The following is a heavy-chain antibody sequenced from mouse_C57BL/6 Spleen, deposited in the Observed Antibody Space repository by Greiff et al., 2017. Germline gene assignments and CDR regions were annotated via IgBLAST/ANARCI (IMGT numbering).Heavy chain of an antibody. CDR2: ISDGGSYT. CDR1: GFTFSSYA. V-gene: IGHV5-4*03. CDR3: ASGNWVYYFDY. Sequence: EVKVVESGGGLVKPGGSLKLSCAASGFTFSSYAMSWVRQTPEKRLEWVATISDGGSYTYYPDNVKGRFTISRDNAKNNLYLQMSHLKSEDTAMYYCASGNWVYYFDYWGQGTTLTVSS. J-gene: IGHJ2*01. D-gene: IGHD4-1*01.